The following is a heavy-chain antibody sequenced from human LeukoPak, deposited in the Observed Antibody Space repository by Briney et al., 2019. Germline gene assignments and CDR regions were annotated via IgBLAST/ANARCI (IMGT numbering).Heavy chain of an antibody. CDR3: ARARMVRGVMSWFDP. CDR1: GYTFTGYY. Sequence: ASVKVSCKASGYTFTGYYMHWVRQAPGQGLEWMGWINPNSGGTNYAQKFQGRVTMTRDTSISTAYMELSRLRSDDTAVYYCARARMVRGVMSWFDPWGQGTLVTVSS. CDR2: INPNSGGT. V-gene: IGHV1-2*02. D-gene: IGHD3-10*01. J-gene: IGHJ5*02.